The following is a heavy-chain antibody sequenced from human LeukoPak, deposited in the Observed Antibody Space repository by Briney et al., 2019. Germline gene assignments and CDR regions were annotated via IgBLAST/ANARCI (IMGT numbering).Heavy chain of an antibody. J-gene: IGHJ1*01. Sequence: GGTLRLSCAASGFSFRSHGMNWVRQAPGKGLEWVSGISPRGDITYYKDSVRGRFTISRDNFENTASLQLNSLRAEDTAMYYCAKDDDWGRFNHWGQGTLVTVSS. D-gene: IGHD3-16*01. CDR2: ISPRGDIT. CDR3: AKDDDWGRFNH. CDR1: GFSFRSHG. V-gene: IGHV3-23*01.